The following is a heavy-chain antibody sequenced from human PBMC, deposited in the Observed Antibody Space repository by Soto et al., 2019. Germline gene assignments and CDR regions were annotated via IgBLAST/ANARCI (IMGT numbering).Heavy chain of an antibody. CDR2: ISYDGSNK. Sequence: QVQLVESGGGVDQPGRSLRLSCAASGFTFSSYGMNWVRQAPGTGLEWVAVISYDGSNKYYADSVKGRFTISRDNSKNTLYRQMNSLRAEDTAVYYCAKDFGYCSGGSCYAYYYYGMDVWGQGTTVTVSS. CDR3: AKDFGYCSGGSCYAYYYYGMDV. CDR1: GFTFSSYG. V-gene: IGHV3-30*18. J-gene: IGHJ6*02. D-gene: IGHD2-15*01.